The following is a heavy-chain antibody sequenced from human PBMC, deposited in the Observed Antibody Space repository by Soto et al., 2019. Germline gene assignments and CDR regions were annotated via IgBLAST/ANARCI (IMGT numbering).Heavy chain of an antibody. D-gene: IGHD2-2*01. CDR3: ARDPVVNIVVVPAANWFDP. Sequence: GASVKVSCKASGFTFTSSAMQWVRQARGQRLEWIGWIVVGSGNTNYAQKFQERVTITRDMSTSTAYMELSSLRSEDTAVYYCARDPVVNIVVVPAANWFDPWGQGTLVTVSS. J-gene: IGHJ5*02. CDR2: IVVGSGNT. CDR1: GFTFTSSA. V-gene: IGHV1-58*02.